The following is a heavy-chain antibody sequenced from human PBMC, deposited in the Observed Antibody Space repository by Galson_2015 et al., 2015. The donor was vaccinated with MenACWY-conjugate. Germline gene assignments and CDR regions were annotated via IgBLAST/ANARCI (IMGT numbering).Heavy chain of an antibody. D-gene: IGHD6-19*01. V-gene: IGHV5-51*01. CDR3: AMSTATGWYVRLDS. CDR2: IFPADSDT. J-gene: IGHJ4*02. Sequence: QSGAEVKKPGESLKISCKASGYRFHTHWIGWVRQMPGKDLEWMGIIFPADSDTRYSPSFQGQVTISADKSTSTAYLQWSSLRASDTAIYYCAMSTATGWYVRLDSWGQGTLVTVSS. CDR1: GYRFHTHW.